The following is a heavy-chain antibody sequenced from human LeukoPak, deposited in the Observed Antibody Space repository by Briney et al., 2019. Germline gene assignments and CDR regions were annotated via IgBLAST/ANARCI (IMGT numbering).Heavy chain of an antibody. CDR2: IFDSGTT. J-gene: IGHJ4*02. CDR1: TMSIKSYY. V-gene: IGHV4-59*01. D-gene: IGHD2-21*02. Sequence: SETLSLTCNVSTMSIKSYYWSWIRQFPGKGLEWIGYIFDSGTTNYNPSLASRVTISADTSKNQFSLKVSSVTAADAAVYYCARTYCGGDCRFDYWGQGTLVTVSS. CDR3: ARTYCGGDCRFDY.